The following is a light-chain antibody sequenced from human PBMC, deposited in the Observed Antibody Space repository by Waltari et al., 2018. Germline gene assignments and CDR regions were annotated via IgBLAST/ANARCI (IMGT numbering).Light chain of an antibody. CDR3: SSYTSSSTLYV. J-gene: IGLJ1*01. CDR1: SSDVGGYNY. CDR2: EVS. V-gene: IGLV2-14*01. Sequence: QSALTQPASVSGSPGLSITISCTGTSSDVGGYNYVSWYQQHPGKAPKLMIYEVSNRPSGVSNRFSRSKSGNTASLTISGLQAEDEADYYCSSYTSSSTLYVFGTGTKVTVL.